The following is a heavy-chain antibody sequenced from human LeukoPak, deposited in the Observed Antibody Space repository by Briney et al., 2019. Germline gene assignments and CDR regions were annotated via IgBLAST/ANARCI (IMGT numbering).Heavy chain of an antibody. Sequence: TVKVSCKASGGTFSTFAINWVRQAPGQGLEWMGGIIPIFDTTNYAQQFLGRLTITADESTSTAYMELSSLRSEDTAVYHCARARGYSGYEILYYFDYWGQGTLVTVSS. CDR1: GGTFSTFA. J-gene: IGHJ4*02. D-gene: IGHD5-12*01. V-gene: IGHV1-69*01. CDR2: IIPIFDTT. CDR3: ARARGYSGYEILYYFDY.